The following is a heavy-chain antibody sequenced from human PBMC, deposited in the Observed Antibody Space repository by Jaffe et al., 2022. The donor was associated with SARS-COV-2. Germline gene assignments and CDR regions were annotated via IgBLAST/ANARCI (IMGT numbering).Heavy chain of an antibody. CDR2: IYSSGIT. J-gene: IGHJ5*02. D-gene: IGHD6-13*01. Sequence: QLQLQESGPGLVKPSETLSLTCTVSGGSISRSGYFWGWIRQPPGKGLEWIGSIYSSGITYENPSLKSRVTISVDASKNQFSLRLSSVTAADTAVYFCASAIRASGMSWFDPWGQGTLVTVSS. CDR1: GGSISRSGYF. CDR3: ASAIRASGMSWFDP. V-gene: IGHV4-39*01.